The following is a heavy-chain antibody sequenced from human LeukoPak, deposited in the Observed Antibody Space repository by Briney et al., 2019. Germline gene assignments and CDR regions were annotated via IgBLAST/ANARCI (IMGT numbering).Heavy chain of an antibody. Sequence: PSETLSLTCTVSGGSISSYYWSWIRQPPGKGLEWIGYIYYSGSTNYNPSLKSRVTTSVDTSKNQFSLKLSSVTAEDTAVYYCARGSGGSYYEGYYYGMDVWGQGTTVTVSS. CDR1: GGSISSYY. V-gene: IGHV4-59*01. CDR3: ARGSGGSYYEGYYYGMDV. J-gene: IGHJ6*02. D-gene: IGHD1-26*01. CDR2: IYYSGST.